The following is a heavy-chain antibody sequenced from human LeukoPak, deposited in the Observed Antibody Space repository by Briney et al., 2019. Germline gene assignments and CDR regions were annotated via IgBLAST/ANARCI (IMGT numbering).Heavy chain of an antibody. V-gene: IGHV4-61*01. CDR2: IYYSGST. J-gene: IGHJ4*02. CDR3: ARDGSYDSSPYYFDY. D-gene: IGHD3-22*01. Sequence: PSETLSLTCTVSVGSVSSGCYYWSWIRQPPGKGLEWIGYIYYSGSTNYNPSLKSRVTISVDTSKNQFSLKLSSVTAADTAVYYCARDGSYDSSPYYFDYWGQGTLVTVSS. CDR1: VGSVSSGCYY.